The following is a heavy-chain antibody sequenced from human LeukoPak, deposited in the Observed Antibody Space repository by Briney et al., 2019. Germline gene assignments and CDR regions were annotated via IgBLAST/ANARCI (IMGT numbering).Heavy chain of an antibody. J-gene: IGHJ4*02. V-gene: IGHV3-21*01. CDR1: GFTFSSYS. CDR3: ARDYCGGDCYPDY. CDR2: ISSSSSYI. Sequence: GGSLRLSCAASGFTFSSYSMNWVRQAPGKGLEGVSSISSSSSYIYYADSVKGRFAISRDNAKNSLYLQMNSLRAEDTAVYYCARDYCGGDCYPDYWGQGTLATVSS. D-gene: IGHD2-21*02.